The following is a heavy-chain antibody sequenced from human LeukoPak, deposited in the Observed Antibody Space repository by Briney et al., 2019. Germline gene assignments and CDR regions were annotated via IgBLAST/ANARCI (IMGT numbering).Heavy chain of an antibody. V-gene: IGHV5-10-1*01. CDR2: IDPSDSYT. D-gene: IGHD3-10*01. CDR3: ARHPQGGSGATNWFDP. CDR1: GYSFTSYW. Sequence: GESLRISCKGSGYSFTSYWISWVRQMPGKGLEWMGRIDPSDSYTNYSPSFQGHVTISADKSISTAYLQWSSLKASETAMYYCARHPQGGSGATNWFDPWGQGTLVTVSS. J-gene: IGHJ5*02.